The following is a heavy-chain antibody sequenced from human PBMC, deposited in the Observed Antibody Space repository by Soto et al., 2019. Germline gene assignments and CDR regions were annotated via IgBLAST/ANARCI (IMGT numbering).Heavy chain of an antibody. CDR1: GGSISSSSYY. V-gene: IGHV4-39*01. Sequence: TCTVSGGSISSSSYYWGWIRQPPGKGLEWIGSIYYSGSTYYNPSLKSRVTISVDTSKNQSSLKLSSVTAADTAVYYCARPNEGATGAFDIWGQGTMVS. CDR3: ARPNEGATGAFDI. D-gene: IGHD1-26*01. CDR2: IYYSGST. J-gene: IGHJ3*02.